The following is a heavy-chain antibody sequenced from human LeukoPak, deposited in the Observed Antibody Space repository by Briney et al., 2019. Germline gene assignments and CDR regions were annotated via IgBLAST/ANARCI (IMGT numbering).Heavy chain of an antibody. V-gene: IGHV4-34*01. CDR1: GGSFSGYY. CDR2: INHSGST. Sequence: SETLSLTCAVYGGSFSGYYWSWIRQPPGKGLEWIGEINHSGSTNYNPSLKSRVTISVDTSKNQFSLKLSSVTAADTAVYYCARAGLWLSRGATFVDYWGQGTLVTVSP. CDR3: ARAGLWLSRGATFVDY. J-gene: IGHJ4*02. D-gene: IGHD5-18*01.